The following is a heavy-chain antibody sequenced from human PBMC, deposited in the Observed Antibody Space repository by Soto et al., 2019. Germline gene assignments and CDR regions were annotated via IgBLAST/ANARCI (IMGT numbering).Heavy chain of an antibody. CDR2: ISSTGRTI. CDR1: GFTFSNYY. Sequence: GGSLRLSCGASGFTFSNYYMSWIRQAPGKGLEWVSYISSTGRTIYYADSVQGRFTVSRDNAQNSLSLKLNSLRVEDTAVYYCARSYSSGWEVDYWGQGTQVTVSS. D-gene: IGHD6-19*01. V-gene: IGHV3-11*01. CDR3: ARSYSSGWEVDY. J-gene: IGHJ4*02.